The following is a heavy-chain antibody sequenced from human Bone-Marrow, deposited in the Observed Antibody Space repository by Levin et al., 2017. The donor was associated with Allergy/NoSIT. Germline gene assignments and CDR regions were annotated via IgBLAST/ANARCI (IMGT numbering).Heavy chain of an antibody. V-gene: IGHV1-8*03. CDR3: ARMTAGDSEEDY. D-gene: IGHD3-16*01. Sequence: GGSLRLSCKVSGYTFTSYDMHWVRQAPGQGLEWMGWMNPNGDKTGYAQKFQGRVTITSNTSRSIAYMEVTSLISEDTAVYYCARMTAGDSEEDYWGQGTLVTVSS. J-gene: IGHJ4*02. CDR2: MNPNGDKT. CDR1: GYTFTSYD.